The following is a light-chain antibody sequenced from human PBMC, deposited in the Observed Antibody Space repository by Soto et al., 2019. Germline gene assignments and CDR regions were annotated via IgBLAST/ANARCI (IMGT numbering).Light chain of an antibody. V-gene: IGLV2-14*01. J-gene: IGLJ2*01. CDR3: SSYTSSSPVV. Sequence: QSVLTQPASVSGSPGQSITISCTGTSSDVGFYNYVSWYQQHPGKAPKLMIYDVSNRPSGVSNRFSGSKSGNTASLTISGLQAEDEADYYCSSYTSSSPVVFGGGTKVTVL. CDR1: SSDVGFYNY. CDR2: DVS.